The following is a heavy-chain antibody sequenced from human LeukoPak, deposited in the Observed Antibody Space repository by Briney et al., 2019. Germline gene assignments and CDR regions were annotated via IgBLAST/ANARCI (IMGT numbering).Heavy chain of an antibody. CDR1: GFTFDDYT. D-gene: IGHD3-10*01. CDR3: AKGPPYYYGSGSYYNYFDN. J-gene: IGHJ4*02. Sequence: AGSLRLSCAASGFTFDDYTIHWVRQGPGKGLEWVSLISWDGGSTYYADSVKGRFTISRDNSKNSLYLQMNSLRTEDTALYYCAKGPPYYYGSGSYYNYFDNWGQGTLVTVSS. V-gene: IGHV3-43*01. CDR2: ISWDGGST.